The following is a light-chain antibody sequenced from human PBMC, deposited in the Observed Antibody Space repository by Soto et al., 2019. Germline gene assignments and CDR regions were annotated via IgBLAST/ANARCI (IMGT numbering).Light chain of an antibody. CDR3: QQYNNWPDT. CDR2: GAS. CDR1: QSVSSN. J-gene: IGKJ1*01. V-gene: IGKV3-15*01. Sequence: EIVMTQSPATLSVSPGERATLSCRASQSVSSNLAWYQQKPGQAPRLLIYGASTRATGIPTRFSGSGSGTEFTLTISSLQSEDFAVYYCQQYNNWPDTFGQGTKVDIK.